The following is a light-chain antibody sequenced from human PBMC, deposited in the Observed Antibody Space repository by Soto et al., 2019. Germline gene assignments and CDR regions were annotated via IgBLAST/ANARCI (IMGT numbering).Light chain of an antibody. J-gene: IGKJ4*01. CDR1: QSVNNN. V-gene: IGKV3-15*01. CDR3: QHYNNWPLT. Sequence: EIVMTQSPATLSVSPGERATLSCRASQSVNNNLAWYQQKPGQAPRLLIYGASARATGIPARFSGSGSGTAFTLTISSLQSEDFAVYYCQHYNNWPLTFGGGTKVEIK. CDR2: GAS.